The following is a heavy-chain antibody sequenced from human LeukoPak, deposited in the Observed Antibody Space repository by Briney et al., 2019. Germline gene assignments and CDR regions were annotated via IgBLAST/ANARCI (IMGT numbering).Heavy chain of an antibody. V-gene: IGHV5-51*01. J-gene: IGHJ6*02. CDR3: ASSSMVAPPYDYYYGMDV. CDR2: IYPGDSDT. CDR1: GYSLTSYW. D-gene: IGHD4/OR15-4a*01. Sequence: GGSLKISCQGSGYSLTSYWIGRVRQMPGKGLEWMGIIYPGDSDTRDSPSFQGQVTISADKSISTAFLQWSSLKASDTAMYYCASSSMVAPPYDYYYGMDVWGQGTTVTVSS.